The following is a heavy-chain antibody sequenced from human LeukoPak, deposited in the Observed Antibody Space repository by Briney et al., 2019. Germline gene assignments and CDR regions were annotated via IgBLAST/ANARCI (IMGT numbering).Heavy chain of an antibody. CDR1: GFTFSNYG. Sequence: PGRSLRLSCAASGFTFSNYGMHWVRQAPGKGLEWVAVISYGGSNKYYADSVKGRFTISRDNSKNTLYLQMNSLRAEDTAVYYCVKDWGYYYDSSGPDYWGQGTLVTVSS. CDR3: VKDWGYYYDSSGPDY. J-gene: IGHJ4*02. CDR2: ISYGGSNK. D-gene: IGHD3-22*01. V-gene: IGHV3-30*18.